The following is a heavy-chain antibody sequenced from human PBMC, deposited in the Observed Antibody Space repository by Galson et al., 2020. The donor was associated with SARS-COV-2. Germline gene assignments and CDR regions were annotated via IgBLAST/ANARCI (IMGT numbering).Heavy chain of an antibody. CDR1: DFTFGPYA. J-gene: IGHJ3*02. CDR2: IGPGGGTT. V-gene: IGHV3-23*01. CDR3: AKDRGYYSGIDAFDI. D-gene: IGHD3-22*01. Sequence: GGSLRLSCAASDFTFGPYAMSWVRQAPGRGLEWVSAIGPGGGTTHYADSVKGRFTISRDNSKNTLYLQMNSMRVEDTAVYYCAKDRGYYSGIDAFDIWGQGTMVTVSS.